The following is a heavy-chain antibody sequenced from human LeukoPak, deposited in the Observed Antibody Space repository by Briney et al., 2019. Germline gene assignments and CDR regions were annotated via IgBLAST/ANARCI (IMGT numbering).Heavy chain of an antibody. CDR1: GYTFTGYY. J-gene: IGHJ5*02. CDR3: ARDLLAYCGGDCYSIDP. V-gene: IGHV1-2*02. CDR2: INPNSGGT. Sequence: ASVKVSCKASGYTFTGYYMHWVRQAPGQGLEWMGWINPNSGGTNYAQKFQGRVTMTRDTSISTAYMELSRLRSDDTAVYYCARDLLAYCGGDCYSIDPGGQGTLVTVSS. D-gene: IGHD2-21*01.